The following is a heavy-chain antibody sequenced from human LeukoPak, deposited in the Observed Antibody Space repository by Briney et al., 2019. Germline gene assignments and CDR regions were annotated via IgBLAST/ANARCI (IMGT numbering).Heavy chain of an antibody. CDR3: ARDSMVRGVIGY. J-gene: IGHJ4*02. CDR1: GGSFSGYY. Sequence: SETLSLTCAVYGGSFSGYYWSWIRQPPGKGLEGIGEINHSGSTNYNPSLKSRVTISVDTSKNQFSLKLSSVTAADTAVYYCARDSMVRGVIGYWGQGTLVTVSS. V-gene: IGHV4-34*01. D-gene: IGHD3-10*01. CDR2: INHSGST.